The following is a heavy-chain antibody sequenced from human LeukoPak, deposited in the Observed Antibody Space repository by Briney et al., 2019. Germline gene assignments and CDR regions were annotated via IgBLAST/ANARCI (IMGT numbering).Heavy chain of an antibody. D-gene: IGHD5-18*01. Sequence: GGSLRLSCAASGFTFSSYEMNLVRQAPGKGLEWVSYISSSGSTIYYADSVKGRFTISRDNAKNSLYLQMNSLRAEDTAVYYCARDARGYGINYYYYYGMDVWGQGTTVTVSS. CDR1: GFTFSSYE. J-gene: IGHJ6*02. CDR2: ISSSGSTI. V-gene: IGHV3-48*03. CDR3: ARDARGYGINYYYYYGMDV.